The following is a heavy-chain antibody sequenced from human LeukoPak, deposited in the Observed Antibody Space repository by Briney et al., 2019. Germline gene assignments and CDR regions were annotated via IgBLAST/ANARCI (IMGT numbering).Heavy chain of an antibody. J-gene: IGHJ3*02. CDR3: TTDALTGDDAFDI. Sequence: GASVKVSCKASGYTFTDYYMHWVQQAPGKGLEWMGRVDPEDGETIYAEKFQGRVTITADTSTDTAYMELSSLRSEDTAVYYCTTDALTGDDAFDIWGQGTMVTVSS. V-gene: IGHV1-69-2*01. CDR2: VDPEDGET. D-gene: IGHD7-27*01. CDR1: GYTFTDYY.